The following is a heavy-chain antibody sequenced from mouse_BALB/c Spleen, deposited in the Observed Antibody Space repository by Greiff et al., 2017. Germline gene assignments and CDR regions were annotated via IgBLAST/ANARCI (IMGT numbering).Heavy chain of an antibody. CDR1: GFNIKDTY. Sequence: EVQLQQSGAELVKPGASVKLSCTASGFNIKDTYMHWVKQRPEQGLEWIGRIDPANGNTKYDPKFQGKATITADTSSNTAYLQLSSLTSEDTAVYYCARNSVTTVVATGYFDYWGQGTTLTGSS. D-gene: IGHD1-1*01. CDR3: ARNSVTTVVATGYFDY. V-gene: IGHV14-3*02. CDR2: IDPANGNT. J-gene: IGHJ2*01.